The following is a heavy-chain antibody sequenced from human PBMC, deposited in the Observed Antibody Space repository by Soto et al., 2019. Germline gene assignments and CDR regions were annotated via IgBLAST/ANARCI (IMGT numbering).Heavy chain of an antibody. CDR1: RDSVSSNSAA. Sequence: KPSRTLSPTCAITRDSVSSNSAAWNWIRQSPSRGLEWLGRTYYRSKWYNDYAVSVKSRITINPDTSKNQFSLQLNSVTPEDTAVYYCAREGLRYFDWWYAFDIWGQGTMVTVSS. D-gene: IGHD3-9*01. CDR2: TYYRSKWYN. J-gene: IGHJ3*02. V-gene: IGHV6-1*01. CDR3: AREGLRYFDWWYAFDI.